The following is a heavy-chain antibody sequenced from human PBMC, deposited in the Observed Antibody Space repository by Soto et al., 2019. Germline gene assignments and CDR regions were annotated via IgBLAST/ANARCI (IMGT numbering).Heavy chain of an antibody. J-gene: IGHJ4*02. Sequence: SETLSLTCAVSGGSISSSNWWSWVRQPPGKGLEWIGEIYHSGSTNYNPSLKSRVTISVDKSKNQFSLKLSSVTAADTAVYYCARGPIAVAGTDQNFLDYWGQGTQVTVSS. CDR1: GGSISSSNW. CDR2: IYHSGST. CDR3: ARGPIAVAGTDQNFLDY. D-gene: IGHD6-19*01. V-gene: IGHV4-4*02.